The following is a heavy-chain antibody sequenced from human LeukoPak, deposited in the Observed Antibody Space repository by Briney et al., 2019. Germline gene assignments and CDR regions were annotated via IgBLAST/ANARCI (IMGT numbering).Heavy chain of an antibody. CDR3: AREQSASCDY. CDR2: IFHSGST. J-gene: IGHJ4*02. CDR1: GYSISSGYY. V-gene: IGHV4-38-2*02. D-gene: IGHD2-2*01. Sequence: SETLSLTCAVSGYSISSGYYWDWIRPPPGKGAEWIGSIFHSGSTYYTPSLKSRVTISVDTSKNQFSLKLTSVTAADTAVYYCAREQSASCDYWGQGTLVTVSS.